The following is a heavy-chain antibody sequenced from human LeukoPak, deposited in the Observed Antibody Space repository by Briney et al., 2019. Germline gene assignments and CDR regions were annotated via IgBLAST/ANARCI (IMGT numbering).Heavy chain of an antibody. CDR3: ARHLFGLHYFDY. CDR1: GGSISSYY. J-gene: IGHJ4*02. CDR2: IYYSGST. D-gene: IGHD3-10*01. V-gene: IGHV4-59*08. Sequence: SETLSLTCTVSGGSISSYYWSWIRQPPGKGLEWIGYIYYSGSTNYNPSLKSRVTISVDTSKNQFSLKLSSVTAADTAVYYCARHLFGLHYFDYWGQGTLVTVSS.